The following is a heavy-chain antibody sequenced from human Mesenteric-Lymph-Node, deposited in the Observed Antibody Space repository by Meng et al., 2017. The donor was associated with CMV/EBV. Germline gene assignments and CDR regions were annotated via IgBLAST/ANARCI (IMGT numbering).Heavy chain of an antibody. CDR3: ARDLSDRGSNYYYYYGMDV. J-gene: IGHJ6*02. Sequence: GESLKISCAASGFTFSSYWMSWVRQAPGKGLEWVANIKQDGSEKYYVDSVKGRFTISRDNAKNSLYLQMNSLRAEDTALYHCARDLSDRGSNYYYYYGMDVWGQGTTVTVSS. CDR1: GFTFSSYW. V-gene: IGHV3-7*03. CDR2: IKQDGSEK. D-gene: IGHD1-1*01.